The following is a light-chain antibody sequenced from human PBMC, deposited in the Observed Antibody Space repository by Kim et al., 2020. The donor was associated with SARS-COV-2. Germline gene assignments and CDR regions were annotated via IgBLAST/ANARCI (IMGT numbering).Light chain of an antibody. CDR3: QQYDNPGP. CDR1: QDISNY. J-gene: IGKJ3*01. Sequence: DIQMTQSPSSLSASVGDRVTITCQASQDISNYLNWYQQKPGKAPKLLIYDASNLETGVPSRFSGSGSGTDFTFTISSLQPEDIVTYYCQQYDNPGPFGPGTKVDIK. V-gene: IGKV1-33*01. CDR2: DAS.